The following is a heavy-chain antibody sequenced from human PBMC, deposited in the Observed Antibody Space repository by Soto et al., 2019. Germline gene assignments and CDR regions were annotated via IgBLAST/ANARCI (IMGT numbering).Heavy chain of an antibody. J-gene: IGHJ6*02. V-gene: IGHV4-59*01. CDR1: GGSISSYY. CDR2: IYYTGST. D-gene: IGHD6-6*01. Sequence: SETLSLTCTVSGGSISSYYWSWIRQPPGKGLEWIGFIYYTGSTNYNPSLRSRVTISVDTSKNQFSLKLSSVNAADTAVYFCARDKGPRRSYYGMDVWGQGTTVTVSS. CDR3: ARDKGPRRSYYGMDV.